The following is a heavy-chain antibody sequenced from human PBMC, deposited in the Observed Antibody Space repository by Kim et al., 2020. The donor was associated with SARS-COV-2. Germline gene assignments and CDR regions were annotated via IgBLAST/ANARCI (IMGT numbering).Heavy chain of an antibody. J-gene: IGHJ1*01. CDR3: ARATYYDFWSGYYSYFQH. D-gene: IGHD3-3*01. V-gene: IGHV4-34*01. CDR1: GGSFSGYY. Sequence: SETLSLTCAVYGGSFSGYYWSWIRQPPGKGLEWIGEINHSGSTNYNPSLKSRVTISVDTSKNQFSLKLSSVTAADTAVYYCARATYYDFWSGYYSYFQH. CDR2: INHSGST.